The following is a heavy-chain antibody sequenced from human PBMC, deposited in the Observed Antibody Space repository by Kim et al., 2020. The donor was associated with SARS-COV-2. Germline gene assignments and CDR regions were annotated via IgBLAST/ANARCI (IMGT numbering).Heavy chain of an antibody. V-gene: IGHV1-69*13. Sequence: SVKVSCKASGGTFSSYANSWVRQAPGQGLEWMGGIIPIFGTANYAQKFQGRVTITADESTSTAYMELSSLRSEDTAVYYWAREGYSPFRYFDYWGQGTLVTVSS. CDR1: GGTFSSYA. D-gene: IGHD6-13*01. J-gene: IGHJ4*02. CDR3: AREGYSPFRYFDY. CDR2: IIPIFGTA.